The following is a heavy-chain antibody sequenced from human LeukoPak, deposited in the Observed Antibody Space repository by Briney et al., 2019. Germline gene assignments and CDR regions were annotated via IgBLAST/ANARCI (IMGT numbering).Heavy chain of an antibody. CDR2: IIPIFGTA. J-gene: IGHJ4*02. D-gene: IGHD2-8*01. Sequence: ASVKVSCKASGGTFSSYAISWVRQAPGQGLEWMGGIIPIFGTANYAQKFQGRVTMTRDTSTSTVYMELSSLRSEDTAVYYCARGYCTNGVCRTFDIWGQGTLVTVSS. CDR3: ARGYCTNGVCRTFDI. CDR1: GGTFSSYA. V-gene: IGHV1-69*05.